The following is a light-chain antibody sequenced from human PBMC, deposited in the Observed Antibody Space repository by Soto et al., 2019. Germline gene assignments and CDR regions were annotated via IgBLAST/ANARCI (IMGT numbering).Light chain of an antibody. V-gene: IGKV3-20*01. CDR3: QHYASSPIT. CDR2: GAS. CDR1: QTVDTY. Sequence: VLTQSPDTLSLSPGATAILSCRASQTVDTYAAWYQLKPGQRPRLLIYGASSRALDNPDRFIGSGSGTNFTLTIHRLEPEDFAVYFCQHYASSPITFGQGTRLEIK. J-gene: IGKJ5*01.